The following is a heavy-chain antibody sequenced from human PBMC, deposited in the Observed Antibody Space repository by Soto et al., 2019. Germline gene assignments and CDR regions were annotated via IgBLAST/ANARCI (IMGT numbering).Heavy chain of an antibody. CDR3: ARHGEYGSGSYQYYYYGMDV. CDR1: GGSISSSSYY. D-gene: IGHD3-10*01. Sequence: SETLSLTCTVSGGSISSSSYYWGWIRQPPGKGLEWIGSIYYSGSTYYNPSLKSRVTISVDTSKNQFSLKLSSVTAADTAVYYCARHGEYGSGSYQYYYYGMDVWGQGTTVT. CDR2: IYYSGST. V-gene: IGHV4-39*01. J-gene: IGHJ6*02.